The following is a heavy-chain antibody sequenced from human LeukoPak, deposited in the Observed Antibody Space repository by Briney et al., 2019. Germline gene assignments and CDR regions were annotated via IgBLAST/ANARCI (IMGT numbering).Heavy chain of an antibody. J-gene: IGHJ6*03. D-gene: IGHD4-17*01. CDR1: GGSISSSSYY. CDR3: ARCDYGDQEELYYYYYMDV. CDR2: IYYSGST. Sequence: SETLSLTCTVSGGSISSSSYYWGWIRQPPGKGLEWIGYIYYSGSTYYNPSLKSRVTISVDTSKNQFSLKLSSVTAADTAVYYCARCDYGDQEELYYYYYMDVWGKGTTVTVSS. V-gene: IGHV4-39*07.